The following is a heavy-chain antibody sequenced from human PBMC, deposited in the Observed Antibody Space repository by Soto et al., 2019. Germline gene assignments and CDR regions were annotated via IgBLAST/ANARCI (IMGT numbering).Heavy chain of an antibody. CDR3: AGAEVVAATFVPYYFDY. Sequence: TSETLSLTCTVSGGSISSSSYYWGWIRQPPGKGLEWIGSIYYSGSTYYNPSLKSRVTISVDTSKNQFSLKLSSVTAADTAVYYCAGAEVVAATFVPYYFDYWGQGTLVTVSS. CDR2: IYYSGST. J-gene: IGHJ4*02. V-gene: IGHV4-39*01. D-gene: IGHD2-15*01. CDR1: GGSISSSSYY.